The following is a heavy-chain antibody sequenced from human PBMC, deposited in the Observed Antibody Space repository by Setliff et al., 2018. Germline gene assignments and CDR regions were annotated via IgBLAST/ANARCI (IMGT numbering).Heavy chain of an antibody. D-gene: IGHD3-3*02. J-gene: IGHJ6*03. CDR1: GFTFNNYF. CDR3: ARDRIGPFLSYMDG. CDR2: ISNSGGEI. V-gene: IGHV3-23*01. Sequence: HPGGSLRLSCAASGFTFNNYFMIWVRQAPGKGLEWVSSISNSGGEIHYADSVKGRFTISRDNSRNTLYLQMNSLRSEDTAVYYCARDRIGPFLSYMDGWGKGTAVTVSS.